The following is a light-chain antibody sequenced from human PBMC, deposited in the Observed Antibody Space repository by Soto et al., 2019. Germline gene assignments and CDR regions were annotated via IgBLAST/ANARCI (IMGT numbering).Light chain of an antibody. CDR2: DAS. CDR3: QQYNNWPPCT. V-gene: IGKV3-15*01. CDR1: QSVSSN. Sequence: EIVMTQSPATLSVSPGERATLSCRASQSVSSNLAWYQQKPGQGPRLLIYDASTRATGIPARFSGSGSGTEFTLTISSLQSEDFAVYYCQQYNNWPPCTFGQGTKVEIK. J-gene: IGKJ1*01.